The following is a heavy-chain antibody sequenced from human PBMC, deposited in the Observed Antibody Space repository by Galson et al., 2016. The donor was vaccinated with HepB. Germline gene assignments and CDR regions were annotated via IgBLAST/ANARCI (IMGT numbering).Heavy chain of an antibody. CDR1: GFTFSSYA. Sequence: SLRLSCAASGFTFSSYAMHWVRQAPGKGLEWVAVISDDGSNKYYADSVKGRFTISRDNSKNTLYVQMNSLRVEDTAIYYCARDGRRWGSGTWEWGQGTLVTVSS. CDR2: ISDDGSNK. D-gene: IGHD3-10*01. J-gene: IGHJ4*02. V-gene: IGHV3-30*04. CDR3: ARDGRRWGSGTWE.